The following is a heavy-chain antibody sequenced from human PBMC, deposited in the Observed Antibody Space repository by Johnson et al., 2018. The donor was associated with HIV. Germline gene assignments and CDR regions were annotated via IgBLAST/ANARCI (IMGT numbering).Heavy chain of an antibody. J-gene: IGHJ3*02. CDR2: ISYDGSNE. D-gene: IGHD2-21*01. CDR1: GFTFSSYA. CDR3: ARERRAGVKGAFDI. Sequence: QVQLVESGGGVVQPGRSLRLSCAASGFTFSSYAMHWVRQAPGKGLEWMAIISYDGSNEYYADSVKGRFTISRDNSKNTLYLQMNSLRAEDTAVYYCARERRAGVKGAFDIWGQGTMVTVSS. V-gene: IGHV3-30-3*01.